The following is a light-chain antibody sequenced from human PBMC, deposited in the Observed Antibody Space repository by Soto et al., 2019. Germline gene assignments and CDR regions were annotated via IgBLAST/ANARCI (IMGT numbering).Light chain of an antibody. J-gene: IGKJ5*01. V-gene: IGKV2D-29*01. CDR2: ELS. Sequence: ETVMTQTPLSLVVVLGQPASISCKSSQSLLHHDRKIYLYWYVQKPFQPPQRLIYELSNLSFGVSDRVSGRGLGTDFTLNISRVEAEAVGDYYCMQGIELPPVFGKGTRLEIK. CDR1: QSLLHHDRKIY. CDR3: MQGIELPPV.